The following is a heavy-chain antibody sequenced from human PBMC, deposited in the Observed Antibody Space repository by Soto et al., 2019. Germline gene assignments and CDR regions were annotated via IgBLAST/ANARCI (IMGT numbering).Heavy chain of an antibody. J-gene: IGHJ4*02. D-gene: IGHD2-2*01. Sequence: EVQLVESGGGLVQPGRSLRLSCAASGFTFDDYAMHWVRQAPGKGLEWVSGISWNSGSIGYADSVKGRFTISRDNAKNSLYLQMNSLRAEDTALYYCAKDMWEDIVVVPAAGTGGGFDYWGQGTLVTVSS. CDR2: ISWNSGSI. V-gene: IGHV3-9*01. CDR1: GFTFDDYA. CDR3: AKDMWEDIVVVPAAGTGGGFDY.